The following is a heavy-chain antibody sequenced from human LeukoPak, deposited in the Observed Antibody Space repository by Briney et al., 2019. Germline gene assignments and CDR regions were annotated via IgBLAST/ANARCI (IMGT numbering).Heavy chain of an antibody. CDR2: ISSSGSTI. Sequence: PGGSLRLSCAASGFTFSSYEMNWVRQAPGKGLEWFSYISSSGSTIYYADSVKCRFTISRDNAKNSLYLQMNSLRAEDTAVYYCARERQGDSSGYYSYYYYYGMDVWGQGTTVTVSS. J-gene: IGHJ6*02. CDR1: GFTFSSYE. D-gene: IGHD3-22*01. CDR3: ARERQGDSSGYYSYYYYYGMDV. V-gene: IGHV3-48*03.